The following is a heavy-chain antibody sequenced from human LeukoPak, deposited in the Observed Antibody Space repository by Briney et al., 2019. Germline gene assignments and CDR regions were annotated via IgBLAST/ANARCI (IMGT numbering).Heavy chain of an antibody. J-gene: IGHJ4*02. V-gene: IGHV5-51*01. CDR2: IYPVDSDT. CDR3: ARRRDGYIH. Sequence: GESLKISCKGSGYSFTSYWIGWVRQMPGKGLEWMGIIYPVDSDTRYSPSFQGQVTISSHKSISTTYLHWSSPESSDTALYYCARRRDGYIHWGQGTLVTVSS. CDR1: GYSFTSYW. D-gene: IGHD5-24*01.